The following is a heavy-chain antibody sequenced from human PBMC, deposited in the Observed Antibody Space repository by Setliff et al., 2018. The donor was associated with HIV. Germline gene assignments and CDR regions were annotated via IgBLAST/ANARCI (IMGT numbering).Heavy chain of an antibody. CDR3: ARHWGRDLGHAFEG. CDR2: INWNGGRT. Sequence: GESLRLSCAASGFAFVDFAMTWVRQRPGKGLEWVSYINWNGGRTDFADSVKGRFTISRDNVERYVFLEMNNLRPEDTALYYCARHWGRDLGHAFEGWGQGTMVTVSS. V-gene: IGHV3-20*04. D-gene: IGHD3-16*01. CDR1: GFAFVDFA. J-gene: IGHJ3*01.